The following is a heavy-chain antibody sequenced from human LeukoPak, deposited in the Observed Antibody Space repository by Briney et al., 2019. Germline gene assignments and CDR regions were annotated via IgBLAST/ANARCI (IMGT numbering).Heavy chain of an antibody. Sequence: GGSLRLSCTASGFTFRSNGMTWVRQAPGKGLEWVSAISGSGGSTYYADSVKGRFTISRDNAKNSLYLQMNSLRDEDTAVYYCARAGDFIFGYNWFDPWGQGTLVTVSS. J-gene: IGHJ5*02. D-gene: IGHD3-3*01. CDR3: ARAGDFIFGYNWFDP. CDR2: ISGSGGST. CDR1: GFTFRSNG. V-gene: IGHV3-23*01.